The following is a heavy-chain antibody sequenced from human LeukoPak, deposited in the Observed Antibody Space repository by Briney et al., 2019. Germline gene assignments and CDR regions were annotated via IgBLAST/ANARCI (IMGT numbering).Heavy chain of an antibody. CDR1: GFTFSSYS. D-gene: IGHD3-3*01. CDR2: ISSSSSYI. J-gene: IGHJ3*02. Sequence: GGSLRLSCAASGFTFSSYSMNWVRQAPGKGLEWVSSISSSSSYIYYAASVKGRFTISRDNAKNSLYLQMNSLRAEDTAVYYCARDLPSGVVLAFDIWGQGTMVTASS. V-gene: IGHV3-21*01. CDR3: ARDLPSGVVLAFDI.